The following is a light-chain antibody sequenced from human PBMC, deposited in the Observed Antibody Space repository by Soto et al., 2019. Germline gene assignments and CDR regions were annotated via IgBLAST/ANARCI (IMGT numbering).Light chain of an antibody. CDR1: QSVSSSY. V-gene: IGKV3-20*01. Sequence: EIVLTQSPGTLSLSPGERATLSCRASQSVSSSYLAWYQQKPGQAPRLLIYGASSRATGIPDRFSGRGSGTDFTLNISRLETEDFAVYYCQQYGSSPRTFGPGTKVDIK. CDR2: GAS. CDR3: QQYGSSPRT. J-gene: IGKJ1*01.